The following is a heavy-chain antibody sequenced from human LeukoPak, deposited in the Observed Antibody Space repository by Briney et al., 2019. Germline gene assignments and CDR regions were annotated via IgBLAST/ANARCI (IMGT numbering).Heavy chain of an antibody. CDR1: GYIFTSYG. Sequence: ASVKVSCKASGYIFTSYGINWVRQAPGQGLEWMGWISAYAQKFQGRDTMTIDTSTGTAYMELRSLRSDDTAVYYCARRFNYYDSSGYYQGFYFDYWGLGTLVTVSS. V-gene: IGHV1-18*01. D-gene: IGHD3-22*01. CDR3: ARRFNYYDSSGYYQGFYFDY. J-gene: IGHJ4*02. CDR2: ISAY.